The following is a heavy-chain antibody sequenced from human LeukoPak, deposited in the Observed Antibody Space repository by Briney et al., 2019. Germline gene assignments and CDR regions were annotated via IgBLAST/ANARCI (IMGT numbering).Heavy chain of an antibody. J-gene: IGHJ4*02. CDR2: ISSSGST. CDR1: GDSISSGDYY. Sequence: SETLSLTCTVSGDSISSGDYYWSWIRQPAGKGLEWIGRISSSGSTYHNPSLKSRVTISVDTSKNQFSLRLSSVTAADTAVYYCARLPTVTFFDYWGQGTLVTVSS. D-gene: IGHD4-17*01. V-gene: IGHV4-61*02. CDR3: ARLPTVTFFDY.